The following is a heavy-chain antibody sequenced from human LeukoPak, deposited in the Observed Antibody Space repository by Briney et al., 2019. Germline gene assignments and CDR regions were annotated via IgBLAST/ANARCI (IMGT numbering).Heavy chain of an antibody. J-gene: IGHJ2*01. Sequence: PGGSLRLSWAASGFTFSSYSMHWVRQAPGKGPEFVSFIGGGGVTTFYADSVKDRFTISRDNSKNTLYLEMGSLRAEDMAVYYCAREGGGSGLWYYDLWGRGTLVTVSS. CDR2: IGGGGVTT. CDR3: AREGGGSGLWYYDL. V-gene: IGHV3-64*02. CDR1: GFTFSSYS. D-gene: IGHD1-26*01.